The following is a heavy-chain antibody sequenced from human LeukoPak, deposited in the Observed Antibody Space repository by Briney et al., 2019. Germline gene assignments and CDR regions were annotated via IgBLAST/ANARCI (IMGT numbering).Heavy chain of an antibody. CDR1: GFTFDDYA. CDR3: AKDVSSSGRADCYAMDV. V-gene: IGHV3-9*01. Sequence: GTSLRLPCAASGFTFDDYAMHWVRRLPGKGLEWVSCIRWHSDYKRYADPVKGRFAITRDNAKNSLYPEMNSLRNDDAALLYCAKDVSSSGRADCYAMDVWGQGATVSVSS. D-gene: IGHD3-22*01. CDR2: IRWHSDYK. J-gene: IGHJ6*02.